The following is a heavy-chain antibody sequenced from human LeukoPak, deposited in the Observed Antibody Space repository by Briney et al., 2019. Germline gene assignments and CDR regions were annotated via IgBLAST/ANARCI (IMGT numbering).Heavy chain of an antibody. V-gene: IGHV4-59*01. D-gene: IGHD2-15*01. CDR1: GGSISSYY. J-gene: IGHJ3*02. Sequence: SETLSLTCTVSGGSISSYYWSWLRQPPGKGLEWIGYIYYSGSTNYNPSLKSRVTISVDTSKNQFSLKLSSVTAADTAVYCCARVAGVVAVAATTAFDIWGQGTMVTVSS. CDR2: IYYSGST. CDR3: ARVAGVVAVAATTAFDI.